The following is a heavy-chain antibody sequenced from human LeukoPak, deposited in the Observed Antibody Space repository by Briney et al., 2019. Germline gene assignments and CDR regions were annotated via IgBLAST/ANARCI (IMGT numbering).Heavy chain of an antibody. CDR1: GFSFSAYN. Sequence: PGGSLTLSCAASGFSFSAYNINWVRQAPAKGMEWVSCISPSGDHRYYADSVRGRFTISRDNAKNSVYLQMNSLRAEDTAVYYCARDAAYFDSSGYYPDPLDYWGQGTLVSVSS. CDR2: ISPSGDHR. J-gene: IGHJ4*02. D-gene: IGHD3-22*01. CDR3: ARDAAYFDSSGYYPDPLDY. V-gene: IGHV3-21*01.